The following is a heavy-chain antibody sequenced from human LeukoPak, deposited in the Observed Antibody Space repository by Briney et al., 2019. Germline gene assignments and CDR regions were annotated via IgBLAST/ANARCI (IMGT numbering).Heavy chain of an antibody. D-gene: IGHD2-21*02. J-gene: IGHJ6*03. V-gene: IGHV4-59*08. CDR1: GGSISSYC. CDR2: IYYSGST. Sequence: SETLSLTCTVSGGSISSYCWSWIRHPPGKGLGWNGYIYYSGSTYYNPSLKSRVTISVDTSKNQFYLKLTSVTAADTAVYYCARTYCGGDCRGYYYSYYMDVWGKGTTVTISS. CDR3: ARTYCGGDCRGYYYSYYMDV.